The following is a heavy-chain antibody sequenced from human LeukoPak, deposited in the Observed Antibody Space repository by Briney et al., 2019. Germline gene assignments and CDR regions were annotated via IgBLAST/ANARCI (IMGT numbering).Heavy chain of an antibody. Sequence: GGSLRLSCAASGFTFSSYGMHWVRQAPGKGLEWVAVIWYDGSKKYYADSVKGRFTISRDNSKNTLYLQMNSLRAEDTAVYYCASGSSGYPPYWGQGTLVTVSS. V-gene: IGHV3-33*01. J-gene: IGHJ4*02. D-gene: IGHD3-22*01. CDR1: GFTFSSYG. CDR3: ASGSSGYPPY. CDR2: IWYDGSKK.